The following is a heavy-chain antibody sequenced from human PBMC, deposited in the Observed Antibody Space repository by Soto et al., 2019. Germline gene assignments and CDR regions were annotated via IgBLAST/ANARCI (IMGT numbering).Heavy chain of an antibody. CDR3: ARHVGSGSSGPRYYYYGLDV. CDR1: GGSISSSSYY. CDR2: IYYTGST. V-gene: IGHV4-39*01. Sequence: PSETLSLTCTVSGGSISSSSYYWGWIRQPPGKGLEWIGNIYYTGSTYYNSSLKSRVAISVDTSKNQFSLKLSSVTAADTAVYYCARHVGSGSSGPRYYYYGLDVWGQGTTVTVPS. D-gene: IGHD3-10*01. J-gene: IGHJ6*02.